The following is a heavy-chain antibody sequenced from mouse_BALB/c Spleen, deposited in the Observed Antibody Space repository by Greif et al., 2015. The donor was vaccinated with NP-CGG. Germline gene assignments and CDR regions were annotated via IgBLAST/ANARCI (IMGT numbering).Heavy chain of an antibody. Sequence: EVQLQQSGPELVKPGASVKMSCKASGYTFTSYVMHWVKQKPGQGLEWIGYINPYNDGTKYDEKFKGKATLTSDKSSSKAYMELSRLISEVSAVYYCARGDGNYVPCAYLGQGTLVTVSA. CDR3: ARGDGNYVPCAY. CDR2: INPYNDGT. J-gene: IGHJ3*01. CDR1: GYTFTSYV. V-gene: IGHV1-14*01. D-gene: IGHD2-1*01.